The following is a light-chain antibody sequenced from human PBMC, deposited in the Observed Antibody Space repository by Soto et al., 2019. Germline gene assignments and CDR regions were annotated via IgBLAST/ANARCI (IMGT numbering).Light chain of an antibody. Sequence: QSALTQPASVSGSPGRSITISCTGTSSDVGAYNYASWYQQYPGEAPKVIIYDVSHRPAGVSNRFSGSKSGNTASLTISGLQTQDEADYYCSSYTSATTYVFGTGTKVTVL. CDR3: SSYTSATTYV. CDR2: DVS. J-gene: IGLJ1*01. CDR1: SSDVGAYNY. V-gene: IGLV2-14*01.